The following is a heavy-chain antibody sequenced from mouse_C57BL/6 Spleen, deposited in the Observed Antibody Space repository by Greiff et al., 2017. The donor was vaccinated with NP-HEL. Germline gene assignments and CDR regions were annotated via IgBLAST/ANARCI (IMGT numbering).Heavy chain of an antibody. CDR3: AIPYYGKGGYYYAMDY. Sequence: VQLQQPGAELVKPGASVKVSCKASGYTFTSYWMHWVKQRPGQGLEWIGRIHPSDSATNYNQQFKGKATLTVDKSSSTAYMQLSSLTSEDSAVYYCAIPYYGKGGYYYAMDYWGQGTSVTVSS. V-gene: IGHV1-74*01. D-gene: IGHD2-10*01. CDR2: IHPSDSAT. J-gene: IGHJ4*01. CDR1: GYTFTSYW.